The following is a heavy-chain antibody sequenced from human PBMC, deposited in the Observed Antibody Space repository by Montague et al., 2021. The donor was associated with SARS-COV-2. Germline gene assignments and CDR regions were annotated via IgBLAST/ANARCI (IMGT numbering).Heavy chain of an antibody. CDR1: GDSISHSSYY. CDR3: ARVRQWLVPFDN. V-gene: IGHV4-39*07. J-gene: IGHJ4*02. CDR2: IYYSGSN. Sequence: SETRSLTCTVSGDSISHSSYYWGWIRQPPGKGLEWIGCIYYSGSNYYNPTLKSRVTISVDTSKNQVSLMLNSVTAADTAVYYCARVRQWLVPFDNWGQGTLVTVSS. D-gene: IGHD6-19*01.